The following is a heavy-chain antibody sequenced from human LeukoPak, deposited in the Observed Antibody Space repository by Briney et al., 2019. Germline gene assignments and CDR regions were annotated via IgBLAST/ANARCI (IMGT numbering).Heavy chain of an antibody. CDR3: AKDHGSGWYYYYYGMDV. CDR2: ISGSGGST. V-gene: IGHV3-23*01. J-gene: IGHJ6*04. CDR1: GFTFSSYA. Sequence: GGSLGLSCAASGFTFSSYAMSWVRQAPGKGLEWVSAISGSGGSTYYADSVKGRFTISSDNSKNTLYLQMNSLRAEDTAVYYCAKDHGSGWYYYYYGMDVWGKGTTVTVSS. D-gene: IGHD6-19*01.